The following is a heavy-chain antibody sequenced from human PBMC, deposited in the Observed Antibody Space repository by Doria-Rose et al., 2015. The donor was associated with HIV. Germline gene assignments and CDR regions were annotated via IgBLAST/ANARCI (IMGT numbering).Heavy chain of an antibody. CDR1: GVSLSSPGMG. V-gene: IGHV2-26*01. J-gene: IGHJ4*02. CDR2: TFPDDER. CDR3: ARIKSSRWYHKYYFDF. Sequence: QITLKESGPVLVKPTETLTLTCTVSGVSLSSPGMGVSWIRQPPGKALEWLAHTFPDDERSYQTSLKSRLTIARGTSKSQVVLTTTDMDPVDTATYYCARIKSSRWYHKYYFDFWGQGTLVIVSA. D-gene: IGHD6-13*01.